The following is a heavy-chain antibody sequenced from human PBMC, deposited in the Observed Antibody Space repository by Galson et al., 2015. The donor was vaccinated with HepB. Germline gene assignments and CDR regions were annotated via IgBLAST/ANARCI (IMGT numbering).Heavy chain of an antibody. CDR2: IIPIFGTA. V-gene: IGHV1-69*06. Sequence: SVKVSCKASGGTFSSYAISWVRQAPGQGLEWMGGIIPIFGTANYAQKFQGRVTITADKSTSTAYMELSSLRSEDTAVYYCARLGERSRYYDFWSGISEEEGWFVPWGQGTLVTVSS. J-gene: IGHJ5*02. CDR1: GGTFSSYA. CDR3: ARLGERSRYYDFWSGISEEEGWFVP. D-gene: IGHD3-3*01.